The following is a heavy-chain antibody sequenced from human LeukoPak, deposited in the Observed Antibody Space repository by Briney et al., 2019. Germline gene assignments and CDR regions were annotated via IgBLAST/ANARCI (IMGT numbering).Heavy chain of an antibody. J-gene: IGHJ4*02. CDR2: IGTADDT. CDR1: GFTFSDYD. CDR3: ARVANERVGGVYYFDY. D-gene: IGHD1-1*01. V-gene: IGHV3-13*01. Sequence: GGSLRLSCADSGFTFSDYDMHWLRQATGKGLEWVSAIGTADDTYYTGSVKGRFTTSRENAKNSLYPQMNILRAGDTAVYYCARVANERVGGVYYFDYWGQGTLVTVSS.